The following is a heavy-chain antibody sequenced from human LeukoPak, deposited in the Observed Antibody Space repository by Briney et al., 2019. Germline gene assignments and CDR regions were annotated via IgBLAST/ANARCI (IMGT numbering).Heavy chain of an antibody. D-gene: IGHD3-10*01. CDR1: GDSISTYY. CDR3: ARGALLWFGAKMEYYFDY. Sequence: SETLSLTCTVSGDSISTYYWSWIRQPPGKGLEWIGYIYYRVTSDYNPSLKSRVTMSVDMSTRQISLKLSSVTAADTAVYYCARGALLWFGAKMEYYFDYWGQGTPLTVSS. CDR2: IYYRVTS. J-gene: IGHJ4*02. V-gene: IGHV4-59*01.